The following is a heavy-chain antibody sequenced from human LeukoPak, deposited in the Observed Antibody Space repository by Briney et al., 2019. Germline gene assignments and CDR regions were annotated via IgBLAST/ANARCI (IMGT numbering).Heavy chain of an antibody. J-gene: IGHJ3*02. Sequence: GGSLRLSCAASGFTFSSYEMNWVRQAPGKGLEWVSYISSSGSTIYYADSVKGRFTISRDNAKNSLYLQMNSLRAEDMALYYCAKGTQSGAFDIWGQGTMVTVSS. V-gene: IGHV3-48*03. CDR2: ISSSGSTI. CDR3: AKGTQSGAFDI. CDR1: GFTFSSYE.